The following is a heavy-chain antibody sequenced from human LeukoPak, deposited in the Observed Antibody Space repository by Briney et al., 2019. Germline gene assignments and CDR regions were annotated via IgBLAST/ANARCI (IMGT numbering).Heavy chain of an antibody. Sequence: SGGSLRLSCAASGFTFSTYAMHWVRQAPGKGLEWVAVISHDGNNKYYADSVKGRFTISRDNSRNTLYLQMNSLRTEDTAVFYCAIDKYRADFWRGYLTYWGQGTLVTVSS. CDR3: AIDKYRADFWRGYLTY. CDR1: GFTFSTYA. J-gene: IGHJ4*02. D-gene: IGHD3-3*01. CDR2: ISHDGNNK. V-gene: IGHV3-30-3*01.